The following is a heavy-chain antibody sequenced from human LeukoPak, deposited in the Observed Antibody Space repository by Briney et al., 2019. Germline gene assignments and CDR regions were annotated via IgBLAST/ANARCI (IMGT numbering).Heavy chain of an antibody. CDR1: AVTFNNYW. J-gene: IGHJ4*02. CDR2: IYPGDSET. Sequence: GESLKISCKGSAVTFNNYWIGWVRQLPGKGLDWMGIIYPGDSETRYSPSFQGQVTMSVDKSINTAYLHWGSLKASDTAIYFCARLSTRLLDHWGQGTRDTVSS. D-gene: IGHD3-3*01. CDR3: ARLSTRLLDH. V-gene: IGHV5-51*01.